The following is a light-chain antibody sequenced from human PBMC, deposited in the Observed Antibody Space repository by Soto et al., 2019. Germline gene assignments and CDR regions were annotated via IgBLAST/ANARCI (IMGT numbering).Light chain of an antibody. V-gene: IGLV2-14*01. J-gene: IGLJ1*01. CDR3: TSFTSSTPYV. CDR2: EVS. Sequence: QSVLTQPASVSGSPGQSITISCTVTSSDVAGYNYVCWYQHHPGKAPKLIISEVSNRPSGVSDRFSGSKSGNTASLTISGLQPEDEANYYCTSFTSSTPYVFGTGTKVTVL. CDR1: SSDVAGYNY.